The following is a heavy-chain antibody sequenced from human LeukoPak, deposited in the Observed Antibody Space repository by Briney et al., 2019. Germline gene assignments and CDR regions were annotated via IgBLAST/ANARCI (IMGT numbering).Heavy chain of an antibody. CDR1: GFTFSSYA. V-gene: IGHV3-23*01. J-gene: IGHJ4*02. Sequence: GGSLRLSCAASGFTFSSYAMRWVRQAPGKGLEWVSAISGSGGSTYYADSVKGRFTISRDNSKNTLYLQMNGLRAEDTAVYYCAKAQQWLVLSYFDYWGQGTLVTVSS. CDR2: ISGSGGST. CDR3: AKAQQWLVLSYFDY. D-gene: IGHD6-19*01.